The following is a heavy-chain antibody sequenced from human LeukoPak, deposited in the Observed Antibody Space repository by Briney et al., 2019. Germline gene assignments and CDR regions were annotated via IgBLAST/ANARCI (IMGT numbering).Heavy chain of an antibody. Sequence: GGSLRLSCAASGFTFSSYWMSWVRQAPGKGLEWVGRIESKTDGETTDYATPVKDRFIISRDDSTNTLYLQMNSLKSEDTAVYYCSTYGSGRKFDYWGQGTLVTVSS. J-gene: IGHJ4*02. CDR3: STYGSGRKFDY. CDR2: IESKTDGETT. CDR1: GFTFSSYW. V-gene: IGHV3-15*04. D-gene: IGHD3-10*01.